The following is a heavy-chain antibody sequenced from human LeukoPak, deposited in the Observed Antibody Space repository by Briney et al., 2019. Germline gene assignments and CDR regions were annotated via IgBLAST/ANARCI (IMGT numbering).Heavy chain of an antibody. V-gene: IGHV1-24*01. CDR1: GYTLNDIS. J-gene: IGHJ5*02. CDR2: VDPDDGQR. Sequence: ASVKVSCKISGYTLNDISVHWVRQPPGKGLEWMGGVDPDDGQRVYDTRFQGRVTMTEDTSTNTAYMELSRLRSEDTAVYFCAAVSGHYTLLDAWGQGALVTVST. D-gene: IGHD4-11*01. CDR3: AAVSGHYTLLDA.